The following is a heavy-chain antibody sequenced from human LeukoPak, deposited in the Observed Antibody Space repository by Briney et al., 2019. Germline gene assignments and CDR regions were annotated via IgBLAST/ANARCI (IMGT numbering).Heavy chain of an antibody. D-gene: IGHD6-19*01. CDR1: GGPISSSY. J-gene: IGHJ4*02. Sequence: PSETLSLTCTVSGGPISSSYWSWIRQPPGKRLEWIGFIYYSGNTNYNPSLKSRAIISVDTSKNQFSLKLSSVTAADTAVYYCARLKGYSSGWYPSYYFDYWGQGTLVTVSS. CDR2: IYYSGNT. V-gene: IGHV4-59*08. CDR3: ARLKGYSSGWYPSYYFDY.